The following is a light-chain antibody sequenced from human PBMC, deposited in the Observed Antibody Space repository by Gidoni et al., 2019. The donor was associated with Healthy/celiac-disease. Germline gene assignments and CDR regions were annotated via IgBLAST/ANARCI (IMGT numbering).Light chain of an antibody. J-gene: IGLJ2*01. CDR3: SSYTSSSTLV. CDR1: SSDVGGYNY. Sequence: QPALTQPASLSGSPRHSITISCTRTSSDVGGYNYVSWYQQHPGKAPKLMIYEVSNRPSGVSNRFSGSKSGNTASLTISGLQAEDEADYYCSSYTSSSTLVFGGGTKLTVL. CDR2: EVS. V-gene: IGLV2-14*01.